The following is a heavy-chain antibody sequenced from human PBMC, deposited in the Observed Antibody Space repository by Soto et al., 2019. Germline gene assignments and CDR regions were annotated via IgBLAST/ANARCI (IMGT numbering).Heavy chain of an antibody. Sequence: EAQLVESGGGLVQPGGSLRLSCAASGFIFSNAWMNWVRQAPGKGLEWVGRIKSKPNGGTIDYAAPVKGRFSISRDDSRNTLYLQMNSLKTEDTAVYYCTTDLPSALFDYWGQGTLVTVSS. CDR2: IKSKPNGGTI. CDR3: TTDLPSALFDY. CDR1: GFIFSNAW. J-gene: IGHJ4*02. V-gene: IGHV3-15*07.